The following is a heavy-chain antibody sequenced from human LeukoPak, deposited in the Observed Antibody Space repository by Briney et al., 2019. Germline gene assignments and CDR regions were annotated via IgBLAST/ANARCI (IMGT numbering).Heavy chain of an antibody. Sequence: ASVKVCCKAAGYTFTSYDINWARQATGQGLEWMGWMNLNSGNTGYAQKFQGRLTMTRPPYISPAYMELSRLRSQHTAVYYCPRSLAGAVLLSFGESYNWFDPWGQGPLVTVSS. CDR1: GYTFTSYD. D-gene: IGHD3-10*01. V-gene: IGHV1-8*01. CDR3: PRSLAGAVLLSFGESYNWFDP. CDR2: MNLNSGNT. J-gene: IGHJ5*02.